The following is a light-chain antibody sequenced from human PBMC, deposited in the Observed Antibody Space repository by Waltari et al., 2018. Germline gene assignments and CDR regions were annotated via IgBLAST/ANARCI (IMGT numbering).Light chain of an antibody. CDR2: EVS. J-gene: IGLJ2*01. CDR3: SSYAGSNFVV. Sequence: QSALAQPPSASGSPGQSVTISCTGTSSDVGGYNYVSWYQQHPGKAPKLMSYEVSKRHSGVPDRFSGSKSGNTASLTVSGLQAEDEAAYYCSSYAGSNFVVFGGGTKVTVL. V-gene: IGLV2-8*01. CDR1: SSDVGGYNY.